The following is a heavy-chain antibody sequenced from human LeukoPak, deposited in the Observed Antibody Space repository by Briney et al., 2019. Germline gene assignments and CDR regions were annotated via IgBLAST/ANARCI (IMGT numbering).Heavy chain of an antibody. CDR3: ARSKLGVCYDY. CDR2: INHSGGST. Sequence: GASVKVSCKASGYTFTSYYMHLVRHAPGQGLEWMRIINHSGGSTSYAQKFQGRVTMNRDMYTSKVYMELSSLRSEDTAVYYCARSKLGVCYDYWGQGTLVTVSS. V-gene: IGHV1-46*01. D-gene: IGHD2-8*01. CDR1: GYTFTSYY. J-gene: IGHJ4*02.